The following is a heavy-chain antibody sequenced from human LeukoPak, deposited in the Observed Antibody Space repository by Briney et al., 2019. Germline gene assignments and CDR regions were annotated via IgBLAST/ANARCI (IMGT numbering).Heavy chain of an antibody. CDR3: AKVPYSDYGSGRPPFMDA. J-gene: IGHJ6*02. V-gene: IGHV3-23*01. D-gene: IGHD3-10*01. CDR2: LRDSGGDT. Sequence: PGGSLRLSCAASGFTFATYAMSWVRQAPGKGLEWVSTLRDSGGDTYYADSVKGRSTISRDNSKNTLYLQMNSLRAEDTAVYYCAKVPYSDYGSGRPPFMDAWGQGTTVAISS. CDR1: GFTFATYA.